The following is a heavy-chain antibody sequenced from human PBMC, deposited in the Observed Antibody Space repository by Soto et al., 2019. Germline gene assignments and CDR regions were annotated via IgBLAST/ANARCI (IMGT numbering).Heavy chain of an antibody. CDR1: GGTFSSYA. D-gene: IGHD3-22*01. CDR3: ARDSYYYDSSVQRGYYYGMDV. V-gene: IGHV1-69*01. CDR2: IIPIFGTA. J-gene: IGHJ6*02. Sequence: QVQLVQSGAEVKKPGSSVKVSCKASGGTFSSYAISWVRQAPGQGLEWMGGIIPIFGTANYAQKFQGRVTITADESTSTAYMELSSLRSEDTAVYYCARDSYYYDSSVQRGYYYGMDVWGQGTTVTVSS.